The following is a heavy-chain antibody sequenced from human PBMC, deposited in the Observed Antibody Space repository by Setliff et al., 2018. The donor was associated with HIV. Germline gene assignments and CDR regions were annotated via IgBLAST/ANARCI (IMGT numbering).Heavy chain of an antibody. V-gene: IGHV1-18*01. CDR1: GYTFNNYG. D-gene: IGHD5-12*01. Sequence: ASVKVSCKASGYTFNNYGIRWVRQAPGQGLEWMGWINTHSGYTNYAQNVQGRVTVTMDTSTSTAYMELRSLKSDDTAVYYCARGKTWLRFLDYWGQGTLVTVFS. J-gene: IGHJ4*02. CDR3: ARGKTWLRFLDY. CDR2: INTHSGYT.